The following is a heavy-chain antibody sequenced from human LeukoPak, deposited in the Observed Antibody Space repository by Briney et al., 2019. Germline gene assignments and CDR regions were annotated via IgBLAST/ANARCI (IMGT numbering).Heavy chain of an antibody. CDR1: GYTFTSYA. Sequence: ASVKVSCKAAGYTFTSYAMNWVRQGPGQGLEWIGWINTNTGNPTYAQGFTGRFVFSLDTSVSTAYLQISSLKAEDTAVYYCARGLIGIPFASYYWGQGTLVTVSS. D-gene: IGHD3-22*01. V-gene: IGHV7-4-1*02. CDR2: INTNTGNP. J-gene: IGHJ4*02. CDR3: ARGLIGIPFASYY.